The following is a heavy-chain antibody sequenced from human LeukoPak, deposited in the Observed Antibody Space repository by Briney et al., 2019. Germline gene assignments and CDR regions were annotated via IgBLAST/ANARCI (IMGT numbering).Heavy chain of an antibody. CDR2: IKPDGSDK. Sequence: PGGSLRLSCAASGFTFSSSWVSWVRQAPGKGLEWVANIKPDGSDKYYVDSVKGRFTISRDNAKYSLYLQMNSLRAEDTAVYYCARGGYWGQGTLVTVSS. V-gene: IGHV3-7*04. CDR1: GFTFSSSW. CDR3: ARGGY. J-gene: IGHJ4*02.